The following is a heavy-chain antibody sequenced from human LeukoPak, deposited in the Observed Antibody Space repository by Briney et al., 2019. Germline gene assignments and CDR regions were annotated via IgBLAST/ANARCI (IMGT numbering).Heavy chain of an antibody. J-gene: IGHJ4*02. D-gene: IGHD2-2*02. CDR3: ARDCRSTNCYKVFDY. CDR1: DYTFTDYG. CDR2: ISAYNGNT. Sequence: ASVKVSCKASDYTFTDYGISCVRQAPGQGLEWMGWISAYNGNTNYAQNVQGRVIMTTDTSTSTAYMELTSLRSDDTAVYYCARDCRSTNCYKVFDYWGQGTPVTVSS. V-gene: IGHV1-18*01.